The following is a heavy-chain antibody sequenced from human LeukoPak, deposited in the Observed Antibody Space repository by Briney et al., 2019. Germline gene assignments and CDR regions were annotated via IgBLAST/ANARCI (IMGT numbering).Heavy chain of an antibody. CDR2: ISSTSSYI. V-gene: IGHV3-21*01. J-gene: IGHJ4*02. CDR3: AKGQSRYFDWYLGFFDY. Sequence: PGGSLRLSCAASVFTFSSDMNWVRPAPGKGLEWVSSISSTSSYIYYADSVKGRFTISRDNAKNSLYLQMNSLRADDTAVYYCAKGQSRYFDWYLGFFDYWGQGTLVTVSS. D-gene: IGHD3-9*01. CDR1: VFTFSSD.